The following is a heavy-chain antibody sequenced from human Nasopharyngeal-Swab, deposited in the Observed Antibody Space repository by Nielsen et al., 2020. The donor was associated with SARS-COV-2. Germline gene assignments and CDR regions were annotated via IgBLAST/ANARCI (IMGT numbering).Heavy chain of an antibody. CDR2: IRSKAYGGTT. Sequence: GASLKISCTSSGFTFGYYALSWFRQAPGKGLEWVGFIRSKAYGGTTEYAASVKGRFTISRDDSKSIAYLQMNSLKTEDTAVYYCTRVAVYYDSSGYYSGWGQGTLVTVSS. V-gene: IGHV3-49*03. CDR3: TRVAVYYDSSGYYSG. D-gene: IGHD3-22*01. J-gene: IGHJ4*02. CDR1: GFTFGYYA.